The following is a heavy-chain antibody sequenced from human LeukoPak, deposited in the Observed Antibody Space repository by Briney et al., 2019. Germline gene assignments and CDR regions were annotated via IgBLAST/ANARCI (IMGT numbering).Heavy chain of an antibody. V-gene: IGHV4-39*07. D-gene: IGHD3-16*01. CDR3: AEFLGGWNAFDI. CDR2: IYDIGNT. Sequence: SETLSLTCTVSGGSISSSSYYWAWIRQPPGKGLEWIGTIYDIGNTHYNPSLKSRVTISIDTPRNQFSLKLSSVTAADTAVYYCAEFLGGWNAFDIWGQGIMVTVSS. J-gene: IGHJ3*02. CDR1: GGSISSSSYY.